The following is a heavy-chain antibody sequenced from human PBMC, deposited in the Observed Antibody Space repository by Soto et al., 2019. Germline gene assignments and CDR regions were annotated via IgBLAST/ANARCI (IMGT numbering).Heavy chain of an antibody. V-gene: IGHV2-5*02. CDR2: IYWDDDK. CDR1: GFSLSTYGVG. D-gene: IGHD3-22*01. J-gene: IGHJ2*01. CDR3: ARPDYASVSYYYYFDL. Sequence: QVTLKESGPTLVKPTQTLTLTCTFSGFSLSTYGVGVAWIRQPPGRALEWLALIYWDDDKRYSPSLKRRLTITXATXKXLVALTITSMDPVDTATYYCARPDYASVSYYYYFDLWGRGTLVTVSS.